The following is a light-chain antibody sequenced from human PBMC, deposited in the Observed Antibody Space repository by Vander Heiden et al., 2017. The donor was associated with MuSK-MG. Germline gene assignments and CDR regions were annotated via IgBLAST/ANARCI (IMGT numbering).Light chain of an antibody. CDR3: QQYDSHPLT. Sequence: DIRMSQSPSSLSATVGDRDTVTCQASQDSNNYLNWYQVKPGKTPRLLISEASNLETGVPFRFSGSGSGTDFTFTINSLQPEDIATYYCQQYDSHPLTFGGGSKVEI. CDR2: EAS. CDR1: QDSNNY. J-gene: IGKJ4*01. V-gene: IGKV1-33*01.